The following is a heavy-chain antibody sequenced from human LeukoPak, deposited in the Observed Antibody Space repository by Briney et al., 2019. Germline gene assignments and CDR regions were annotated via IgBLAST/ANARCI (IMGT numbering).Heavy chain of an antibody. D-gene: IGHD6-13*01. J-gene: IGHJ4*02. CDR2: INHSGST. CDR3: ARHDSAAAGIDF. Sequence: SETLSLTCAVSGYSITNGYYWGWIRQPPGKGLEWIGSINHSGSTSYNPTLKSRVTISVDTSKNQFSLKLTSVTAADTAVYHCARHDSAAAGIDFWGQGTPVTVSS. CDR1: GYSITNGYY. V-gene: IGHV4-38-2*01.